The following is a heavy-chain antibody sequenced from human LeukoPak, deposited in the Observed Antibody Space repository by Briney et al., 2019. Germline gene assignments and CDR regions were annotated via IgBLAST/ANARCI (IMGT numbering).Heavy chain of an antibody. CDR1: GFTFSSYS. D-gene: IGHD1-26*01. V-gene: IGHV3-21*01. J-gene: IGHJ4*02. Sequence: GGSLRLSCAASGFTFSSYSMNWVRQAPGKGLEWVSSISSSSSYIYYADSVKGRFTISRDNAKNSLYLQMNSLRAEDTAVYYCARGRSGSYFSLGDFDYWGQGTLVTVSS. CDR3: ARGRSGSYFSLGDFDY. CDR2: ISSSSSYI.